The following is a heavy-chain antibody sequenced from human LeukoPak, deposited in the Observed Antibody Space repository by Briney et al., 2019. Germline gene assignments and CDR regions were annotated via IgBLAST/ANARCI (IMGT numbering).Heavy chain of an antibody. Sequence: PGGSLRLSCAASGFTFDDYAMHWVRQAPGKGLEWVSLISWDGGSTYYADSVKGRFTISRDNSKNSLYLQMNSLTTEDTALYYCARERERIDDYWGQGTLVTVSS. CDR3: ARERERIDDY. CDR1: GFTFDDYA. V-gene: IGHV3-43*01. D-gene: IGHD1-26*01. J-gene: IGHJ4*02. CDR2: ISWDGGST.